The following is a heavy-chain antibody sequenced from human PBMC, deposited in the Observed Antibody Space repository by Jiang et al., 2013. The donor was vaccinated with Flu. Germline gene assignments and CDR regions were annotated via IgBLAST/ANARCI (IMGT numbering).Heavy chain of an antibody. CDR1: GFSLSTSGMC. Sequence: KPTQTLTLTCTFSGFSLSTSGMCVSWIRQPPGKALEWLARIDWDDDKYYSTSLKTRLTTSKDTSKNQVVLTMTNMDPVDTATYYCARSSYYGGQVDYWGQGTLVTVSS. D-gene: IGHD4-23*01. CDR3: ARSSYYGGQVDY. J-gene: IGHJ4*02. CDR2: IDWDDDK. V-gene: IGHV2-70*11.